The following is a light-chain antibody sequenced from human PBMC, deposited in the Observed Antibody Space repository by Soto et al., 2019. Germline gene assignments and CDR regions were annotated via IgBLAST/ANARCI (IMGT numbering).Light chain of an antibody. J-gene: IGKJ2*01. CDR2: GAS. Sequence: DIQMTQSPSSLSASVGDTISITCRSFQTISESLNWYQQRPGKAPKLLIFGASTLHNGVPPRFSGLGSGTHFTITIINLQPEDAAAYYCQQSYSVPYTFGQGTKVDIK. CDR3: QQSYSVPYT. CDR1: QTISES. V-gene: IGKV1-39*01.